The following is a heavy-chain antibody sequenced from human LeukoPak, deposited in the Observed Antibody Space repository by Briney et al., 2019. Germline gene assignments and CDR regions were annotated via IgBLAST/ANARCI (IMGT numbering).Heavy chain of an antibody. CDR2: ISSSSSYI. CDR1: GFTFSSYS. J-gene: IGHJ3*02. Sequence: GGSLRLSCAASGFTFSSYSMNWVRQAPGKGLEWVSSISSSSSYIYYADSVKGRFTISRDNAKNSLYLQMNSLRAEDTAVYYCARGGLRFLEWSLGVDAFDIWGQGTMVTVSS. V-gene: IGHV3-21*01. CDR3: ARGGLRFLEWSLGVDAFDI. D-gene: IGHD3-3*01.